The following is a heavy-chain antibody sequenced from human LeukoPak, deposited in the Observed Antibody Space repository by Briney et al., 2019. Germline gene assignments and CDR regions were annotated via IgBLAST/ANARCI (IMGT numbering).Heavy chain of an antibody. CDR3: ARANYGSGSNYYYGLDV. CDR2: IWFDGSNK. CDR1: GFTFTSYS. J-gene: IGHJ6*02. Sequence: SGGSLRLSCAASGFTFTSYSMNWVRQAPGKGPEWVAIIWFDGSNKYYADSVKGRFTISRDNSKNTLYLQINSLRAEDTAVYYCARANYGSGSNYYYGLDVWGQGTTVTVSS. V-gene: IGHV3-33*08. D-gene: IGHD3-10*01.